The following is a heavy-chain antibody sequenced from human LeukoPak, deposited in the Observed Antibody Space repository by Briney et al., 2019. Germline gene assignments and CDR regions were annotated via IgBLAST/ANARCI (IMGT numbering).Heavy chain of an antibody. CDR1: GFTFSSYW. V-gene: IGHV3-7*05. D-gene: IGHD2-21*02. CDR3: AREGIVVVTDPYWYFDL. CDR2: IKEDGSEK. Sequence: GGSLRLSCAASGFTFSSYWMSWVRQAPGKGLEWVANIKEDGSEKFYVDSVKGRFTISRDNAKNSLYLQMNSLGAEDTAVYYCAREGIVVVTDPYWYFDLWGRAPWSLSPQ. J-gene: IGHJ2*01.